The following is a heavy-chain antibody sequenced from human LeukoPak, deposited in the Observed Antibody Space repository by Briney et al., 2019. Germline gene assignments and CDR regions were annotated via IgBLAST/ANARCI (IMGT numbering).Heavy chain of an antibody. D-gene: IGHD2-2*01. V-gene: IGHV3-23*01. CDR3: AKRSTGYYFDS. CDR2: ITGNSGST. Sequence: GGSLRLSCAASGFTFSNDAMTWVRQAPGKGLEWVSGITGNSGSTFYADSVKGRFTISRDNSKNTVYLQMNSLRAEDTADYYCAKRSTGYYFDSWGQGTLVTVSS. CDR1: GFTFSNDA. J-gene: IGHJ4*02.